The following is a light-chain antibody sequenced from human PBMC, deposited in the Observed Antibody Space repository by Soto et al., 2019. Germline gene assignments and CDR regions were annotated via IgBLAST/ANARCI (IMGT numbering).Light chain of an antibody. J-gene: IGKJ1*01. Sequence: DIVMTQSPLSLPVTPGEPASISCRSSQSLLHSNGYNYLDWYLQKPGQSPQLLIYLGSNRASGVPDRFSGSGSGTDFTLKISRVEAEAVGVYYCMHALQTPWTFGQGTKVDIK. CDR2: LGS. CDR1: QSLLHSNGYNY. V-gene: IGKV2-28*01. CDR3: MHALQTPWT.